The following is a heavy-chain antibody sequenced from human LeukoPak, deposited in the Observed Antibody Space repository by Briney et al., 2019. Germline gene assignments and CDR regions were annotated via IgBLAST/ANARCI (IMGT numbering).Heavy chain of an antibody. J-gene: IGHJ4*02. D-gene: IGHD1-26*01. CDR2: IKQDGSEK. CDR1: GFTFSSYW. CDR3: ARGRARWELLRDFDY. V-gene: IGHV3-7*01. Sequence: GGSLRLSCAASGFTFSSYWMSWVRQAPGKGLEWVANIKQDGSEKYYVDSVKGRFTISRDNAKNSLYLQMNSLRAEDTAVYYCARGRARWELLRDFDYWGQGTLVTVSS.